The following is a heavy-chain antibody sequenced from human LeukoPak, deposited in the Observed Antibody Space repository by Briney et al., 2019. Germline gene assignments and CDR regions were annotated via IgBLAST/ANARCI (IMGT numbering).Heavy chain of an antibody. D-gene: IGHD2-21*02. CDR2: IYPTDSDT. V-gene: IGHV5-51*01. J-gene: IGHJ4*02. CDR3: ARRTYCGGDCYVDY. Sequence: GESLKISCKGSGYTFTSYWIAWVRQMPGKGLEWMGIIYPTDSDTRYSPSFQGHVSISADKSISTAYLQWSSLKASDTAMYYCARRTYCGGDCYVDYWGQGTPVTVSS. CDR1: GYTFTSYW.